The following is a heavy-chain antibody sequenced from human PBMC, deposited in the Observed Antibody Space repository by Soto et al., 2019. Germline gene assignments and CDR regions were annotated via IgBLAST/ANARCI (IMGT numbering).Heavy chain of an antibody. Sequence: SETLSLTCAVYGGSFSGYYWSWIRQPPGKGLEWIGEINHSGSTNYNPSLKSRVTISVDTSKNQFSLKLSSVTAADTAVYYCARARRGITMVRGVPYNWFDPWGQGTLVTVSS. CDR2: INHSGST. CDR1: GGSFSGYY. J-gene: IGHJ5*02. V-gene: IGHV4-34*01. CDR3: ARARRGITMVRGVPYNWFDP. D-gene: IGHD3-10*01.